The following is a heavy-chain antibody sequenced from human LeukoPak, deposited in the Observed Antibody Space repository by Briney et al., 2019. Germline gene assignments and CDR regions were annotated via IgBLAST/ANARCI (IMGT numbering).Heavy chain of an antibody. CDR3: ARHYKVVVLAAIGWFDP. D-gene: IGHD2-2*02. V-gene: IGHV4-59*08. CDR1: GGSISSYY. CDR2: IYYSGST. Sequence: SETLSLTCTVSGGSISSYYWSWIRQPPVKGLEWIGCIYYSGSTNYNPSLKSRVTISVDTSKNQFSLKLSCVTAADTAVYYCARHYKVVVLAAIGWFDPWGQGTLVTVSS. J-gene: IGHJ5*02.